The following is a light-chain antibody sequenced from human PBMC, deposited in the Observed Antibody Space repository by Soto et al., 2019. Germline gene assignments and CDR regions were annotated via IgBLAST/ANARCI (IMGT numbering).Light chain of an antibody. J-gene: IGLJ2*01. CDR2: GNS. Sequence: QSVLTQPPSVSGAPGQRVTISCTGRTSNIGAGYDVHWYQQLPGTAPKLLIYGNSNRPSGVPDRFSGSTSGTSASLAITGLQAEDEADYYCQSYDASLSGSVFGGGTKLTV. CDR1: TSNIGAGYD. CDR3: QSYDASLSGSV. V-gene: IGLV1-40*01.